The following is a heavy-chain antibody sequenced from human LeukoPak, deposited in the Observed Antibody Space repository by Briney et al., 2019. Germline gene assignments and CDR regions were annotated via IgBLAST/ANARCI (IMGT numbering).Heavy chain of an antibody. CDR1: GFTFSSYE. J-gene: IGHJ4*02. CDR3: ATYRQVLLPFES. D-gene: IGHD2-8*02. CDR2: IFPSGGEI. V-gene: IGHV3-23*01. Sequence: GGSLRLSCAASGFTFSSYEMNWVRQPPGKGLEWVSSIFPSGGEIHYADSVRGRFTISRDNSKSTLSLQMNSLRVEDTAIYYCATYRQVLLPFESWGQGTLVTVSS.